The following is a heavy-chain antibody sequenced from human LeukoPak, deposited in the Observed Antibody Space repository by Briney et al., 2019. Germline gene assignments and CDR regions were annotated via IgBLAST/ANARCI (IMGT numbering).Heavy chain of an antibody. CDR2: ISSSGSTI. Sequence: GGSLRLSCAASGFTFSSYEMNWVRQAPGKGLEWVSYISSSGSTIYYADSVKGRFTISRDNAKNSLYLQMNSLRAEDTAVYYCLTYYYDSSGYSAFDYWGQGTLVTVSS. CDR1: GFTFSSYE. J-gene: IGHJ4*02. D-gene: IGHD3-22*01. CDR3: LTYYYDSSGYSAFDY. V-gene: IGHV3-48*03.